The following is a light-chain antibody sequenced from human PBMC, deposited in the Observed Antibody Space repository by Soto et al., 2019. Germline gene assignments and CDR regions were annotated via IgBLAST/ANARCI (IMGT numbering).Light chain of an antibody. CDR3: CSSGGSPTYV. V-gene: IGLV2-23*02. J-gene: IGLJ1*01. Sequence: QSALTQPASVSGSPGQSITISCTGTSSNVGSYKLVSWYQQHPGKATKLMIFEVNKRPSGVSNRFSGSKSGNTASLTISVLKVEDEDDYYCCSSGGSPTYVFGTGTKLTVL. CDR2: EVN. CDR1: SSNVGSYKL.